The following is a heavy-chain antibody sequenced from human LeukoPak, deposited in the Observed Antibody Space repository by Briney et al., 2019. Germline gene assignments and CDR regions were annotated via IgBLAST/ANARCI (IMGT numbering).Heavy chain of an antibody. D-gene: IGHD6-19*01. Sequence: GGSLRLSCAASGFTFSSYAMSWVRQAPGKGLEWVSAISGSGGSTYYADSVKGQFTISRDNSKNTLYLQMNSLRAEDTAVYYCARDLDSSGWYHRFDYWGQGTLVTVSS. CDR1: GFTFSSYA. CDR2: ISGSGGST. J-gene: IGHJ4*02. V-gene: IGHV3-23*01. CDR3: ARDLDSSGWYHRFDY.